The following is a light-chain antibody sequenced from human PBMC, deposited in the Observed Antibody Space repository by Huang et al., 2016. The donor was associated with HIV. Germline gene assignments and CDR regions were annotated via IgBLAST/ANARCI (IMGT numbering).Light chain of an antibody. Sequence: DVVMTQSPLSLPVNPGEPASISCRSSQSLLHSNGDNYLNWYMQKPGQCPQTLIYLTYNRDSGVPERFNGSGSDTEVTLKINRVEAADVGVYYCMQTLKTPPYTFGQGTKLEIK. CDR3: MQTLKTPPYT. CDR1: QSLLHSNGDNY. CDR2: LTY. J-gene: IGKJ2*01. V-gene: IGKV2-28*01.